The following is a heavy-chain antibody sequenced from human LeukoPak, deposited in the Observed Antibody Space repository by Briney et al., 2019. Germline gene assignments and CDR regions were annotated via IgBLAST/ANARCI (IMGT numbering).Heavy chain of an antibody. V-gene: IGHV3-23*01. CDR1: GFTFSSYA. CDR2: ISGSGGST. CDR3: ASYSSSWFNYYYYMDV. J-gene: IGHJ6*03. D-gene: IGHD6-13*01. Sequence: PGGSLRLSCAASGFTFSSYAMSWVRQAPGKGLEWVSAISGSGGSTYYADSVKGRFTISRDNAKNSLYLQMNSLRAEDTALYYCASYSSSWFNYYYYMDVWGKGTTVTVSS.